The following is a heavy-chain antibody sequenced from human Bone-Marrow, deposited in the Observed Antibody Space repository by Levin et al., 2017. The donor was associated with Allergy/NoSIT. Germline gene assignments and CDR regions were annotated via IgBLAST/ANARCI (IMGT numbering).Heavy chain of an antibody. V-gene: IGHV4-61*02. D-gene: IGHD2-2*01. CDR2: VYTSGST. CDR1: GASISSGTHY. Sequence: SQTLSLTCTVSGASISSGTHYWSWIRQPAGKGLEWIGRVYTSGSTKYNPSLKSRVTISVDTSKNQFSLRLSSVTAADTALYFCVRDVAGTSAAYYYYMDVWGKGTTVTVSS. J-gene: IGHJ6*03. CDR3: VRDVAGTSAAYYYYMDV.